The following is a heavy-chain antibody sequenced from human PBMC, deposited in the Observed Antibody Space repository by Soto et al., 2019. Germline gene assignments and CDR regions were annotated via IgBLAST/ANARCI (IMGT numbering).Heavy chain of an antibody. CDR2: IINTGDSR. CDR1: GFTFNNYA. CDR3: AKGRTIVVVTTSLDS. D-gene: IGHD2-21*02. J-gene: IGHJ4*02. V-gene: IGHV3-23*01. Sequence: VSLLLSCAASGFTFNNYAMAWVRQAPGKGLEWVSSIINTGDSRYYADSVKGRFTISRDNSKNTLYLQMNSLSADDTAVYYCAKGRTIVVVTTSLDSWGQGTLVTVSS.